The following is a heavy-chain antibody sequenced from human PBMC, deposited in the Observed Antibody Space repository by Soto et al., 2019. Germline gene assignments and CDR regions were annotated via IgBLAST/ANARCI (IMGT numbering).Heavy chain of an antibody. J-gene: IGHJ2*01. CDR3: ATTPYCSSTSCSYWYFDL. Sequence: QVQLVQSGAEVKKPGASVKVSCKVSGYTLTELSMHWVRQAPGKGLEWMGGFDPEDGETIYAQKFQGRVTMTEDTSTDTAYMELSSLRSEDTAVYYCATTPYCSSTSCSYWYFDLWGRGTLVTVSS. CDR1: GYTLTELS. CDR2: FDPEDGET. V-gene: IGHV1-24*01. D-gene: IGHD2-2*01.